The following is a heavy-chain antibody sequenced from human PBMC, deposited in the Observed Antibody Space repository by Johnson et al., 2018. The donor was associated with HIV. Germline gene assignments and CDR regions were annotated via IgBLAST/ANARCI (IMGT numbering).Heavy chain of an antibody. CDR2: IGTAGDT. J-gene: IGHJ3*01. Sequence: VQLVESGGGVVQPGGSLRLSCAASGFTFSSYDMHWVRQATGKGLEWVSAIGTAGDTYYPGSVKGRFTISRENAKNSLYLQMNSLRADDTAVYYCAKDSTITIFGVVTSPYGFDVWGQGTMVTVSS. D-gene: IGHD3-3*01. CDR3: AKDSTITIFGVVTSPYGFDV. V-gene: IGHV3-13*01. CDR1: GFTFSSYD.